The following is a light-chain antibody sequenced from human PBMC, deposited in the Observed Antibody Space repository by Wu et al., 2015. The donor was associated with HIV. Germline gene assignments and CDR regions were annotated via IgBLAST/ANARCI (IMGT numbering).Light chain of an antibody. CDR2: GAS. Sequence: EIVLTQSPGTLSLSPGERATLSCRASQSVSSNYLVWYQQKSGQAPRLLLYGASSRATGIPDRFSGSESGTDFTLTISSLEPEDFAVYYCQHYGRSPGTFGQGTKVEIK. CDR3: QHYGRSPGT. CDR1: QSVSSNY. V-gene: IGKV3-20*01. J-gene: IGKJ1*01.